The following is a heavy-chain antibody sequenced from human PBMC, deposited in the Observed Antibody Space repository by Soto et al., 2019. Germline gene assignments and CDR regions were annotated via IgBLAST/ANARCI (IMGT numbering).Heavy chain of an antibody. Sequence: PADTLSHTCTVSGGSITSAYCYWIWIRQPPEKGLEWIGYIYYSESTYDNTSLKSRLTISVDSSNNQFSLRLSSVTAADTAVYYCAGKTTVTTFDVGWFDPWGQGTLVTVSS. CDR2: IYYSEST. D-gene: IGHD4-17*01. V-gene: IGHV4-30-4*01. J-gene: IGHJ5*02. CDR3: AGKTTVTTFDVGWFDP. CDR1: GGSITSAYCY.